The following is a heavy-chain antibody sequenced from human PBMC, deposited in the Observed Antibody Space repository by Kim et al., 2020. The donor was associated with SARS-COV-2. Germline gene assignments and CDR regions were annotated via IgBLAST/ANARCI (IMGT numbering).Heavy chain of an antibody. CDR2: ISYDGSNK. J-gene: IGHJ5*02. CDR1: GFTFSSYG. V-gene: IGHV3-30*18. Sequence: GGSLRLSCAASGFTFSSYGMHWVRQAPGKGLEWVAVISYDGSNKYYADSVKGRFTISRDNSKNTLYLQMNSLRAEDTAVYYCAKDLLRRSSRGYSGYAPWGQGTLVTVSS. CDR3: AKDLLRRSSRGYSGYAP. D-gene: IGHD5-12*01.